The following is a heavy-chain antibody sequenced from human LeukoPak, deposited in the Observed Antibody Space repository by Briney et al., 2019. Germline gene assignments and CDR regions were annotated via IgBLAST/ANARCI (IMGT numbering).Heavy chain of an antibody. D-gene: IGHD6-13*01. Sequence: GGSLRLSCASSGFTFISYALSSVRQAPGKGLEGVSAICGSGGSTYYSDTVKGRFTLSRDNSKITLYLQMDSLRAEDTAVYYCARGYSSSWYWFDPWGQGTLVTVSS. J-gene: IGHJ5*02. V-gene: IGHV3-23*01. CDR3: ARGYSSSWYWFDP. CDR1: GFTFISYA. CDR2: ICGSGGST.